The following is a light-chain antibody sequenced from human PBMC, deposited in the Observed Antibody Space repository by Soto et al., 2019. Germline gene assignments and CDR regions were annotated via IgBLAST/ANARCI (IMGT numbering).Light chain of an antibody. Sequence: EIVMTQSPATLSVSPGERVTLSCRASESINRNLVWYQKRPGQAPRLVIYDASNRATDIPARFRGSGSGTDFTLTISSLEPEDSAVYYCQQRSNWPITFGQGTRLEIK. CDR2: DAS. CDR3: QQRSNWPIT. V-gene: IGKV3-11*01. J-gene: IGKJ5*01. CDR1: ESINRN.